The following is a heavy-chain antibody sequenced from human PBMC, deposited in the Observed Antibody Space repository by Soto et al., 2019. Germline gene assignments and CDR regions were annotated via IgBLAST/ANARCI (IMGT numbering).Heavy chain of an antibody. D-gene: IGHD4-17*01. J-gene: IGHJ4*02. V-gene: IGHV5-51*01. CDR3: ARPANTVADHFAL. CDR1: GYTFTIYW. CDR2: IYPSDSDT. Sequence: GESLKISCQVSGYTFTIYWIGWVRQMPGKGLEWMGIIYPSDSDTRYSQSFQGQVTISADQSINTAHLQWDSLKASDTAISYCARPANTVADHFALWGQGTPVTVSS.